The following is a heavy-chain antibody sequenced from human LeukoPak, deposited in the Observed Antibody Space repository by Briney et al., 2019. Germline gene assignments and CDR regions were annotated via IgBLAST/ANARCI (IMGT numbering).Heavy chain of an antibody. CDR1: GGSFSGYY. CDR3: ARTHHDAFDI. V-gene: IGHV4-59*01. J-gene: IGHJ3*02. CDR2: IYYSGST. Sequence: SETLSLTCAVYGGSFSGYYWSWIRQPPGKGLEWIGYIYYSGSTNYNPSLKSRVTISVDTSKNQFSLKLSSVTAADTAVYYCARTHHDAFDIWGQGTMVTVSS.